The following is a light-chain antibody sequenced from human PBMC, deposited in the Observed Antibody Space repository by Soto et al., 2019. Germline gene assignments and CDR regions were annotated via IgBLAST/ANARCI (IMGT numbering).Light chain of an antibody. CDR3: QQYNSSPFT. CDR2: GAS. CDR1: RSVSSN. J-gene: IGKJ3*01. V-gene: IGKV3-15*01. Sequence: EIVMTQSPATLSVSPGDRATLSCWASRSVSSNLAWYQQKPGQAPRLLIYGASTRATGIPVRFSGSGSGTEFTLTISSLQSGDFAVYYCQQYNSSPFTFGPGTTVDFK.